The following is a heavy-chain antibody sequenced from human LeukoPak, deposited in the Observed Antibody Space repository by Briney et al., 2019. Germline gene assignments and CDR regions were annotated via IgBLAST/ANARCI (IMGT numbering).Heavy chain of an antibody. J-gene: IGHJ4*02. D-gene: IGHD6-19*01. V-gene: IGHV3-30-3*01. Sequence: GRSLRLSCAASGFTFSSYAMHWVRQAPGKGLEWVAVISCDGSNKYYADSVKGRFTISRDNSKNTLYLQMNSLRAEDTAVYYCARDRREQWLATEGFDYWGQGTLVTVSS. CDR3: ARDRREQWLATEGFDY. CDR2: ISCDGSNK. CDR1: GFTFSSYA.